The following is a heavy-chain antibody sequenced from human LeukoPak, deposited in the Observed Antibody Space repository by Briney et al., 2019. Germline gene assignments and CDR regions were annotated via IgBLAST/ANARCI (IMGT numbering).Heavy chain of an antibody. CDR2: IKQDGSEK. V-gene: IGHV3-7*03. J-gene: IGHJ1*01. D-gene: IGHD3-22*01. Sequence: GGSLRLSCAASGFTFSSYWMSWVRQAPGKGLEWVANIKQDGSEKYYVDSVKGRFTISRDNAKNSLYLQMNILRAEDTAVYYCAKGGAYYYDSSGYFQHWGQGTLVTVSS. CDR3: AKGGAYYYDSSGYFQH. CDR1: GFTFSSYW.